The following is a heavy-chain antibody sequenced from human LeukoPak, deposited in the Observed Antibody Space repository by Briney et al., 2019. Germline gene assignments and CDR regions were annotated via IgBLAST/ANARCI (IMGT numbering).Heavy chain of an antibody. CDR3: ARDRPGGSSLDY. CDR2: IYTSGST. J-gene: IGHJ4*02. V-gene: IGHV4-4*07. D-gene: IGHD6-13*01. CDR1: GGSISSYY. Sequence: PSETLSLTCTVSGGSISSYYWSWIRQPAGKGLEWIGRIYTSGSTNYNPSLKSRVTMSVDTSKNEFSLKLTSVNAADTAVYYCARDRPGGSSLDYWGQGTLVTVSS.